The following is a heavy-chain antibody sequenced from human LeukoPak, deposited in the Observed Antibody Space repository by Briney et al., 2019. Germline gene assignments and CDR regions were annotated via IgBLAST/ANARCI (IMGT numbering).Heavy chain of an antibody. Sequence: GESLKISCKGSGYSFTSYWIGWVRQMPGKGLEWWGFIYPGDSDTRYNPSFQGQVTISADKSISTAYLQWSSLKASDTAMYYCARQSDPYYYYYMDVWGKGTTVTVSS. V-gene: IGHV5-51*01. D-gene: IGHD2-21*02. CDR2: IYPGDSDT. CDR3: ARQSDPYYYYYMDV. CDR1: GYSFTSYW. J-gene: IGHJ6*03.